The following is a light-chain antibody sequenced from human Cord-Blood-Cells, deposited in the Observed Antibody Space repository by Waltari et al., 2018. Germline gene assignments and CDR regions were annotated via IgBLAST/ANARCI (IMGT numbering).Light chain of an antibody. J-gene: IGKJ1*01. V-gene: IGKV1-39*01. CDR1: QSLSSS. CDR2: AAS. Sequence: DIQMTQSPSSLSASVGDRVTITCRASQSLSSSLNWYQQKPGKAPKLLIYAASRLQSGVPSRFSGSGSGTDFTLTISSLQPEDFATYYCQQSYSTPWTFGQGTKVEIK. CDR3: QQSYSTPWT.